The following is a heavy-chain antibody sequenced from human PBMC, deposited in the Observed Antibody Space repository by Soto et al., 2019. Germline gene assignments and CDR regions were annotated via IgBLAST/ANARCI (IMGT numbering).Heavy chain of an antibody. D-gene: IGHD3-16*01. CDR1: GFTFSSYW. Sequence: PGGSLRLSSTASGFTFSSYWMSWVRQAPGKGLGWVANIKEDGSGKYYVGSVKGRFSISRDNARNSLYLQMNSLRVEDTAVYYCVRVGRLGGYWGQGALVTVSS. J-gene: IGHJ4*02. CDR2: IKEDGSGK. V-gene: IGHV3-7*03. CDR3: VRVGRLGGY.